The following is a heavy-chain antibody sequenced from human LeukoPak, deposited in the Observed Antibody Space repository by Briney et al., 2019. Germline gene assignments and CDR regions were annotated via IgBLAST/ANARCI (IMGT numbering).Heavy chain of an antibody. D-gene: IGHD4-17*01. CDR2: IYYSGST. CDR3: ARSSDYVWYFDL. CDR1: GYSISSSNW. V-gene: IGHV4-28*01. Sequence: SETLSLTCAVSGYSISSSNWWGWIRQPPGKGLEGIGYIYYSGSTYYNPSLKSRVTMSVDTSKNQFSLKLSSVTAVDTAVYYCARSSDYVWYFDLWGRGTLVTVSS. J-gene: IGHJ2*01.